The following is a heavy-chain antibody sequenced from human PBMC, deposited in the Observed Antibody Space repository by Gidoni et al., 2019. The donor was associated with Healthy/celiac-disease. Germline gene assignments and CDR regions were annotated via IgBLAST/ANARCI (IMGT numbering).Heavy chain of an antibody. CDR2: ISSSSSTI. Sequence: VQLVASGCGLVHPGGSLRLPCAASGFTFSSYSMNWVRQAPGKGLEWVSYISSSSSTIYYADAVKGRFTISRDNAKNSLYLKMNSLRDEDTAVYYCARGYVGIIDYWGQGTLVTVSS. V-gene: IGHV3-48*02. CDR1: GFTFSSYS. CDR3: ARGYVGIIDY. D-gene: IGHD7-27*01. J-gene: IGHJ4*02.